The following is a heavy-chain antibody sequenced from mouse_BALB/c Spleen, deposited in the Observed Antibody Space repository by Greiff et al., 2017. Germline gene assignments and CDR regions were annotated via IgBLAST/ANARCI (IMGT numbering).Heavy chain of an antibody. V-gene: IGHV3-2*02. J-gene: IGHJ1*01. CDR2: ISYSGST. CDR3: ARGNYYGRYFDV. Sequence: VQLKQSGPGLVKPSQSLSLTCTVTGYSITSDYAWNWIRQFPGNKLEWMGYISYSGSTSYNPSLKSRISITRDTSKNQFFLQLNSVTTEDTATYYCARGNYYGRYFDVWGAGTTVTVSS. CDR1: GYSITSDYA. D-gene: IGHD1-2*01.